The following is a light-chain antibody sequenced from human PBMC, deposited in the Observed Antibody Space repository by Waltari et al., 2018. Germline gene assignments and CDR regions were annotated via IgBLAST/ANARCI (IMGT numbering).Light chain of an antibody. CDR1: QSLLYSSNNQNY. V-gene: IGKV4-1*01. Sequence: DIVLTQSPDSLSVSLGGRATINCKSSQSLLYSSNNQNYLAWFQQKPGQPPNLLIYWASTRGSGVPDRFSGSGSGTDFTLTITDLQAEDVAIYYCQQYYRPPQTFGQGTKLEIK. CDR3: QQYYRPPQT. CDR2: WAS. J-gene: IGKJ2*01.